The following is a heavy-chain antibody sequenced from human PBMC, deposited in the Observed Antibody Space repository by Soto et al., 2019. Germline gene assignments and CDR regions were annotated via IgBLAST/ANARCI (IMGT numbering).Heavy chain of an antibody. D-gene: IGHD2-15*01. J-gene: IGHJ4*02. CDR2: ISWNGDNK. V-gene: IGHV3-9*01. CDR1: SFDFDDYA. Sequence: EVQLVESGGGLVQPGSSLRLTCATASFDFDDYAMHWVRQAPGKGLEWVSGISWNGDNKGHSDSVKGGFTISRDNGMNALFLQVNSLRPEDTALYWCAKDFEVDCDGGSSYPTWGQGTLVTV. CDR3: AKDFEVDCDGGSSYPT.